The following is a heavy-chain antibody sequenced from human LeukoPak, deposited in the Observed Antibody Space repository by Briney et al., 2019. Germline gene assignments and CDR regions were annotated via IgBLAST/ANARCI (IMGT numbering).Heavy chain of an antibody. CDR2: ISASNGNT. Sequence: ASVKVSCKASGYTFTRYGISWVRQAPRQGLQWLGWISASNGNTNYAQKSRDRVTMSTDTSTGTAYLDVRSLTSDDTAVYYCARDHSNWNYAPDFWGQGTLVIVSS. CDR1: GYTFTRYG. J-gene: IGHJ4*02. CDR3: ARDHSNWNYAPDF. D-gene: IGHD1-7*01. V-gene: IGHV1-18*01.